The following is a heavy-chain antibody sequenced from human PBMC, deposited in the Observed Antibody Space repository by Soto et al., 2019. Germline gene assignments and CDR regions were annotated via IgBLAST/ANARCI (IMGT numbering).Heavy chain of an antibody. D-gene: IGHD2-2*01. J-gene: IGHJ4*02. CDR1: GFTFSSYG. CDR2: IWYDGSNK. Sequence: PGGSLRLSCAASGFTFSSYGMHWVRQAPGKGLEWVAVIWYDGSNKYYADSVKGRFTISRDNSKNTLYLQMNSLRAEDTAVYYCATYCSSSSCRHIDYWGQGALVTVSS. V-gene: IGHV3-33*01. CDR3: ATYCSSSSCRHIDY.